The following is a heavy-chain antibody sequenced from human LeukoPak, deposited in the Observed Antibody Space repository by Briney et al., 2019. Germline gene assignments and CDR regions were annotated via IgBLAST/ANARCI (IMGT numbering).Heavy chain of an antibody. CDR1: GFTFSSYG. CDR2: INASGDNT. J-gene: IGHJ2*01. Sequence: GGSVTLSCKASGFTFSSYGMNWVRQAPGKGLEWVGTINASGDNTYYAHTVQGRLTISRDNYMNTLYLQMNSLRADDTAVYYCWSGSWTDYW. D-gene: IGHD6-13*01. CDR3: WSGSWTDYW. V-gene: IGHV3-23*01.